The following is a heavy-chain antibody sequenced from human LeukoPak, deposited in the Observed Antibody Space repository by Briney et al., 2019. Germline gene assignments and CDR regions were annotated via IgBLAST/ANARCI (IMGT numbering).Heavy chain of an antibody. CDR3: ARGYSSSWYYFDY. D-gene: IGHD6-13*01. CDR1: GFTFSSYS. Sequence: GGSLRLSCAASGFTFSSYSMNWVRQAPGKGLEWVSSISSSSSYIYYADSVKGRFTISRDNAKNSLYLQMNSLRAEDTAVYYCARGYSSSWYYFDYWGQGTLVTVSS. CDR2: ISSSSSYI. J-gene: IGHJ4*02. V-gene: IGHV3-21*01.